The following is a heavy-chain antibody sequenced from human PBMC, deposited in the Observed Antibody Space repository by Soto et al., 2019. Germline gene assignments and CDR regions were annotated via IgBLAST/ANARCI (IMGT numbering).Heavy chain of an antibody. V-gene: IGHV4-59*01. CDR2: IHYSGST. CDR3: ARGTGSYFDY. D-gene: IGHD1-1*01. J-gene: IGHJ4*02. CDR1: GGSISSDC. Sequence: SETLPLTCTVSGGSISSDCWSWIRQPPGKGLEWIGYIHYSGSTNYNPSLKSRVTISVDTSKNQFSLKLSSVTAADTAVYYCARGTGSYFDYWGQGTLVTVSS.